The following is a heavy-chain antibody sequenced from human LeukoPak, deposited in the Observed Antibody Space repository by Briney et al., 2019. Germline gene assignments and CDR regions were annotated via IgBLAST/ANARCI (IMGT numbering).Heavy chain of an antibody. Sequence: GGSLRLSCAASGFTFSSYAMHWVRQAPGKGLEWVAVISYDGSNKYYADSVKGRFTISRDNSKNTLYLQMNSLRAENTAVYYCDIAVAPYGMDVWGQGTTVTVSS. CDR2: ISYDGSNK. J-gene: IGHJ6*02. CDR1: GFTFSSYA. D-gene: IGHD6-19*01. V-gene: IGHV3-30-3*01. CDR3: DIAVAPYGMDV.